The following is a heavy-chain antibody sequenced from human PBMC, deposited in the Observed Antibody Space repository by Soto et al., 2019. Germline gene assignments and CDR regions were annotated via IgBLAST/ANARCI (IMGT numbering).Heavy chain of an antibody. D-gene: IGHD2-2*01. V-gene: IGHV3-30*18. CDR1: GFTFSNYG. CDR2: VAYNGRKE. J-gene: IGHJ4*02. Sequence: QVQLVESGGGVVQPGRSLRLSCVASGFTFSNYGMHWVRQAPGKGLEWVALVAYNGRKEYYADSVKGRFSISRDNSKNTLYVQINTLRDEDTAVYYCAKDSRRWEVPAALNFDDWGRGTLVTVSS. CDR3: AKDSRRWEVPAALNFDD.